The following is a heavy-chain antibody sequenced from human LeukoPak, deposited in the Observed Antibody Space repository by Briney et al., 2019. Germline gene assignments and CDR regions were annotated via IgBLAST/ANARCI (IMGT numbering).Heavy chain of an antibody. Sequence: GGSLRLSCAASGFTFNNYALHWVRQAPGKGLEWVAVISSDGSKKNYADSVKGRFTISRDNSKNTLYVQMNSLRAEDTAVYYCARANYDSSGSQLGFDYWGQGTLVTVSS. D-gene: IGHD3-22*01. V-gene: IGHV3-30*04. CDR3: ARANYDSSGSQLGFDY. J-gene: IGHJ4*02. CDR2: ISSDGSKK. CDR1: GFTFNNYA.